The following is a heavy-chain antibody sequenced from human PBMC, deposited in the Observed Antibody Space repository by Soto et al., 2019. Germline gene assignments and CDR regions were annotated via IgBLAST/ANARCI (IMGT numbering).Heavy chain of an antibody. CDR3: ARDLYGDYIFDY. D-gene: IGHD4-17*01. CDR2: ISSVSSTI. V-gene: IGHV3-48*01. CDR1: GFTFSSYS. J-gene: IGHJ4*02. Sequence: GGSLRLSCAASGFTFSSYSMNWVRQAPGKGLEWVSYISSVSSTIYYADSVRGRFTISRDNAKNSLYLQMNSLRAEDTAVYYCARDLYGDYIFDYWGQGTLVTVSS.